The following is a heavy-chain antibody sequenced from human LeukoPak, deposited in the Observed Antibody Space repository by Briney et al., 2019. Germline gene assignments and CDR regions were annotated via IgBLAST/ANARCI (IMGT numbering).Heavy chain of an antibody. J-gene: IGHJ4*02. D-gene: IGHD3-9*01. V-gene: IGHV3-30-3*01. Sequence: GGSLRLSCAASGFTFSSYAMHWVRQAPGKGLEWVAVISYDGSNKYYADSVKGRFTISRDNSKNTLYLQMNSLRAEDTAVYYCARDHYDILTGYYGGFSDYWGQGTLVTVSS. CDR2: ISYDGSNK. CDR3: ARDHYDILTGYYGGFSDY. CDR1: GFTFSSYA.